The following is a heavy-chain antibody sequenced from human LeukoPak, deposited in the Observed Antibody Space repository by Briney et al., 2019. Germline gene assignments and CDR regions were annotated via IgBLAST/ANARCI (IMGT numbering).Heavy chain of an antibody. Sequence: PGGSLRLSCAASGFTFSSNAMNWVRQAPGKGLEWVSGITGSGDSTYYADSVKGRFTISRDNSKNTLYVQVNSLGTEDTAAYYCAKGSYYDSSGSFYFDYWGQGTLVTVSS. D-gene: IGHD3-22*01. CDR1: GFTFSSNA. CDR3: AKGSYYDSSGSFYFDY. J-gene: IGHJ4*02. V-gene: IGHV3-23*01. CDR2: ITGSGDST.